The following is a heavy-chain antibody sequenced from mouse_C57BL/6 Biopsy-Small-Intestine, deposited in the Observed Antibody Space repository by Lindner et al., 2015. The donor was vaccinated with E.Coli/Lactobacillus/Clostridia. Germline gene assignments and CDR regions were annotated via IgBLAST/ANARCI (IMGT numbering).Heavy chain of an antibody. D-gene: IGHD4-1*01. CDR2: IRIKSANYAT. V-gene: IGHV10-3*01. Sequence: VQLQESGGGLVQPKGSLKLSCAASGFTFNAYAMHWVRQAPGKGLEWVARIRIKSANYATYYADSVKDRFTISRDDSQGKLYLQMNNLKTEDTGMYYCVRNWDGFANWGQGTLVTVSS. CDR1: GFTFNAYA. J-gene: IGHJ3*01. CDR3: VRNWDGFAN.